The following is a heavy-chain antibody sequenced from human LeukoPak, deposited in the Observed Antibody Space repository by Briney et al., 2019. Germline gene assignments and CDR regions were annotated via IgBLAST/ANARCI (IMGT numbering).Heavy chain of an antibody. J-gene: IGHJ4*02. CDR3: ARLRYDSSGYQFADY. D-gene: IGHD3-22*01. CDR2: ISYDGSNK. V-gene: IGHV3-30*04. Sequence: PGGSLRLSCAASGFTFSSYAMRWVRRAPGKGLEWVAVISYDGSNKYYADSVKGRFTISRDNSKNTLYLQMNSLRAEDTAVYYCARLRYDSSGYQFADYWGQGTLVTVSS. CDR1: GFTFSSYA.